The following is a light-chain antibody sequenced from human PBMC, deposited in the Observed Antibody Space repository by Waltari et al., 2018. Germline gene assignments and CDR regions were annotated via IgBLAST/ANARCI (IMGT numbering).Light chain of an antibody. CDR1: SSDVGNYNL. Sequence: QSALTQPASVSGSPGQSIAIPCTGTSSDVGNYNLVTWYQQHPGKAPKLLIYEVTKRPSGCSNRFSGSKSGNTASLTISGLQAEDEADYYCCSNAGSGTYVFGTGTKVTGL. CDR2: EVT. V-gene: IGLV2-23*02. CDR3: CSNAGSGTYV. J-gene: IGLJ1*01.